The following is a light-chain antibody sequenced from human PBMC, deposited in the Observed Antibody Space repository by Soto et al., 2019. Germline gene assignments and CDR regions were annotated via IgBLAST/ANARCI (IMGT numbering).Light chain of an antibody. CDR1: QSVSSN. J-gene: IGKJ1*01. CDR3: QQYNNWPRT. Sequence: IVMTQSPATLSVYPGERATLSCRASQSVSSNLAWYQQKPGQAPRLLIYGASTRATGIPARFSGSGSGTEFTLTISSLQSEDFAVYYCQQYNNWPRTFGQGTKVEIK. V-gene: IGKV3-15*01. CDR2: GAS.